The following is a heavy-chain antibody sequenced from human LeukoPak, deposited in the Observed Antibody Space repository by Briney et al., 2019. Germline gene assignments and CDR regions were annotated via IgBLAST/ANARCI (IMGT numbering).Heavy chain of an antibody. CDR1: GYDFINYG. D-gene: IGHD6-6*01. J-gene: IGHJ4*02. V-gene: IGHV1-18*01. Sequence: ASVKVSCKASGYDFINYGISWVRQAPGQGLEWMGWRSIYNGNTDYKLQGRVTMTTDTSTNTAYMEVRSLRSDDTAVYYCARGGPSPSSSSSREYHLDYWGQGTLVTVSS. CDR2: RSIYNGNT. CDR3: ARGGPSPSSSSSREYHLDY.